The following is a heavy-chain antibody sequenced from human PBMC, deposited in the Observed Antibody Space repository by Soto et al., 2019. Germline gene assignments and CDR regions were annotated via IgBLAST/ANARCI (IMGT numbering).Heavy chain of an antibody. J-gene: IGHJ3*02. CDR2: FSGSDDYT. CDR3: AKRPDAFDI. CDR1: GFSISSYA. Sequence: AGGSLRLSCVASGFSISSYAMNWVRQAPGKGLEWVSGFSGSDDYTYYADSVKGRFTISRDNSENTLYLQMNSLRAEDTALYYCAKRPDAFDIWGQGTMVTVSS. V-gene: IGHV3-23*01.